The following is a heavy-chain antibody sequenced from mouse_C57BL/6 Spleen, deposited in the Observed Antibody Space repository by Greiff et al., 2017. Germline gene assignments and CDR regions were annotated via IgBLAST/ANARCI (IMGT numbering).Heavy chain of an antibody. Sequence: EVQLVESGPELVKPGASVKIPCKASGYTFTDYNMDWVKQSHGKSLEWIGDINPNNGGTIYNQKFKGKATLTVDKSSSTAYMELRSLTSEDTAVYYCARKGVRYYYAMDYWGQGTSVTVSS. CDR1: GYTFTDYN. CDR2: INPNNGGT. J-gene: IGHJ4*01. CDR3: ARKGVRYYYAMDY. D-gene: IGHD2-14*01. V-gene: IGHV1-18*01.